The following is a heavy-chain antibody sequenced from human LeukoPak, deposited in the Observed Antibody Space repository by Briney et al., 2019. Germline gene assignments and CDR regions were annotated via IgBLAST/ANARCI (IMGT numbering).Heavy chain of an antibody. Sequence: SETLSLTCTVSGGSLSSYYWSWIRQPPGKGLEWIGYIYYSGSANYNPSLKSRVTISVDTSKNQFSLKLSSVTAADTAVYYCARGGYSYGDDAFDIWGQGTMVTVSS. CDR3: ARGGYSYGDDAFDI. J-gene: IGHJ3*02. CDR2: IYYSGSA. V-gene: IGHV4-59*01. D-gene: IGHD5-18*01. CDR1: GGSLSSYY.